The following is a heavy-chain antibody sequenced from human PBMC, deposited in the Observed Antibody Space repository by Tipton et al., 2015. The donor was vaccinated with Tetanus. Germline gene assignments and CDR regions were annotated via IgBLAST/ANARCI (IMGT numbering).Heavy chain of an antibody. J-gene: IGHJ4*02. CDR2: IYYSGST. Sequence: TLSLTCTVSGGSISSSSYYWGWIRQPPGKGLEWIGSIYYSGSTYYNPSLKSRVTISVDTSKNQFSLKLSSVTAADTAVYYCARDVAGYYYDSSGYYEGWYYFDYWGQGTLVTVSS. CDR3: ARDVAGYYYDSSGYYEGWYYFDY. CDR1: GGSISSSSYY. V-gene: IGHV4-39*07. D-gene: IGHD3-22*01.